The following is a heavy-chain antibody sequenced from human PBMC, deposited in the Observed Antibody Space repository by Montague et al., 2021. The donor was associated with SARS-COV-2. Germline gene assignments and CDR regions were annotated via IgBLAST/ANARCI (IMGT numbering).Heavy chain of an antibody. J-gene: IGHJ3*01. CDR2: VYYTGSN. Sequence: SETLSLTCTVSGGSINSTTYYWAWIRQPPGKGLEWIGSVYYTGSNYYNPSLQSRGTMSVDTSKNQFSLKLSSVTAADTGVYHCARHFPSGYTFGLDAFDLWGQGTMVTVSS. D-gene: IGHD5-18*01. V-gene: IGHV4-39*01. CDR3: ARHFPSGYTFGLDAFDL. CDR1: GGSINSTTYY.